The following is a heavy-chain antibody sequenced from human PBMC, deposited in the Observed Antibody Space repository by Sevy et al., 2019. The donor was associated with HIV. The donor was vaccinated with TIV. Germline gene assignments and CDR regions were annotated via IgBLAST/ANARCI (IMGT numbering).Heavy chain of an antibody. J-gene: IGHJ4*02. CDR2: IYYSGST. CDR3: ARQEGDIVVAYFDY. V-gene: IGHV4-59*08. Sequence: SETLSLTCTVSGGSISSYYWSWIRQPPGKGLEWIGYIYYSGSTNYNPSLKSRVTISVDTSKNQFSLKLSSVTAADTVVYYCARQEGDIVVAYFDYWGQGTLVTVSS. CDR1: GGSISSYY. D-gene: IGHD2-15*01.